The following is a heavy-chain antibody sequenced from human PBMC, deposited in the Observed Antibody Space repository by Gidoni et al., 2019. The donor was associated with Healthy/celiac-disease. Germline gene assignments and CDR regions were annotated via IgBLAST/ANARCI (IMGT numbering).Heavy chain of an antibody. D-gene: IGHD4-17*01. CDR1: GVTFSAHY. CDR3: AREGATVPYYYYYYMDV. Sequence: EVQLVESGGGLVQPGGSLRLSCAASGVTFSAHYMDWVRQAPGKGLEWVGRTRNKANSYTTEYAASVKGRFTISRDDSKNSLYLQMNSLKTEDTAVYYCAREGATVPYYYYYYMDVWGKGTTVTVSS. J-gene: IGHJ6*03. V-gene: IGHV3-72*01. CDR2: TRNKANSYTT.